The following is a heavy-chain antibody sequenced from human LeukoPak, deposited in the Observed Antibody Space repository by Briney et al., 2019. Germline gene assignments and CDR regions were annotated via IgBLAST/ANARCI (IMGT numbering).Heavy chain of an antibody. D-gene: IGHD6-19*01. CDR3: ARSRWLDAFDY. CDR2: VSGSGGST. V-gene: IGHV3-23*01. CDR1: GFTFSSYA. Sequence: GGSLRLSCAASGFTFSSYAMSWVRQAPGKGLEWVSAVSGSGGSTYYADSVKGRFTISRDNAKNTLYLQMNSLRADDTAVYYCARSRWLDAFDYWGQGTLVTVSS. J-gene: IGHJ4*02.